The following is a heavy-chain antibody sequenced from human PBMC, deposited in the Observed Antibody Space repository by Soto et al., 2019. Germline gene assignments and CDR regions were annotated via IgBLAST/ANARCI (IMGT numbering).Heavy chain of an antibody. CDR3: ARHGVVLPSPQYYYYMDV. CDR2: IYFTGST. V-gene: IGHV4-59*08. D-gene: IGHD2-2*01. J-gene: IGHJ6*03. CDR1: GGSIRSYY. Sequence: QVQLQESGRELVKPSETLSLTCTVSGGSIRSYYWSWIRQPPGKGLEWIGSIYFTGSTNYNPSLKSRVAISVDTSKNQFSLKLTSVTAADTAVYYCARHGVVLPSPQYYYYMDVWRKGTTVTVSS.